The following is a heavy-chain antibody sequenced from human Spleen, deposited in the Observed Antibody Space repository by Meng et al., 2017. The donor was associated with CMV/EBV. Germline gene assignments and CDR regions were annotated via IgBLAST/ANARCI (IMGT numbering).Heavy chain of an antibody. V-gene: IGHV3-30*04. CDR2: ISYDGRNE. D-gene: IGHD3-22*01. CDR3: ARGFTLFDSSGYYPYY. CDR1: FTFSSYG. J-gene: IGHJ4*02. Sequence: FTFSSYGINWVRQTPGKGLEWLVFISYDGRNEYYADSVKGRFTISRDNSNNTAYLQMNSLRGDDTAVYYCARGFTLFDSSGYYPYYWGQGTLVTVSS.